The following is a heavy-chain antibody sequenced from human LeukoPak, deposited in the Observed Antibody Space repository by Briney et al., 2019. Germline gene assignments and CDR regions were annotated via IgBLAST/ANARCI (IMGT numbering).Heavy chain of an antibody. D-gene: IGHD2-2*01. CDR3: ASDSEFCSSTCYFDY. Sequence: GGSLRLSCAASGFTFSSYSMNWVRQAPGKGLEWVSYISSSSSTIYYADSVKGRFTISRDNAKNSLYLQMNSLRAEDTAVYYCASDSEFCSSTCYFDYWGQGTLVTVSS. V-gene: IGHV3-48*04. CDR2: ISSSSSTI. J-gene: IGHJ4*02. CDR1: GFTFSSYS.